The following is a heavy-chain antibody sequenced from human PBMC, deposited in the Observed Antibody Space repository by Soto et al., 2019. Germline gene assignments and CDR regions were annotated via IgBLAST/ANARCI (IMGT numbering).Heavy chain of an antibody. V-gene: IGHV1-18*01. J-gene: IGHJ4*02. CDR2: ISAYNGNT. CDR1: GYTFTSYG. CDR3: AREIRRGQQLVDDY. Sequence: ASVKVSCKASGYTFTSYGISWVRQAPGQGLEWMGWISAYNGNTNYAQKLQGRATMTTDTSTSTAYMELRSLRSNYTAGYYCAREIRRGQQLVDDYWGQGTLVTVSS. D-gene: IGHD6-13*01.